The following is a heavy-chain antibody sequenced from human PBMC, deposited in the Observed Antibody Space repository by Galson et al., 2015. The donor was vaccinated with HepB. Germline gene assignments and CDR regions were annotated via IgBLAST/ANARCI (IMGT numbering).Heavy chain of an antibody. D-gene: IGHD6-6*01. CDR3: ARNQYSSSPHFHY. CDR2: IYHSGYT. CDR1: SISSYY. V-gene: IGHV4-59*01. J-gene: IGHJ4*02. Sequence: SISSYYWTWIRQPPGKGLEWIGHIYHSGYTKYNPSLKRQVTISMDTSNNQFSLRLTFVTAADTAVYYCARNQYSSSPHFHYWGQGTLLTVSS.